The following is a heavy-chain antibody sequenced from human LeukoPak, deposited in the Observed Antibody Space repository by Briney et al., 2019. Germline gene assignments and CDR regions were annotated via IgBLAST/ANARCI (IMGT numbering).Heavy chain of an antibody. V-gene: IGHV3-15*01. J-gene: IGHJ6*03. CDR2: IKSKTDGGTT. CDR1: GFTFSNAW. D-gene: IGHD3-3*01. Sequence: GGSLRLSCAASGFTFSNAWMSWVRQAPGKGLEWVGRIKSKTDGGTTDYAAPVKGRFTISSDDSKNTLFLQMNSLKTEDTAVYYCTTPGPRITIFGVVTPPNYYMDVWGKGTTVTVSS. CDR3: TTPGPRITIFGVVTPPNYYMDV.